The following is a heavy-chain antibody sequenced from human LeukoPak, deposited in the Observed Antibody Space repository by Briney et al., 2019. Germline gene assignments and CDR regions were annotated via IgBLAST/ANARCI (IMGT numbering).Heavy chain of an antibody. CDR2: IYTSGST. V-gene: IGHV4-4*07. CDR1: GGSISSYY. J-gene: IGHJ4*02. Sequence: SETLSLTCTVSGGSISSYYWSWIRQPAGKGLEWIGRIYTSGSTNYNPSLKSRVTMSVDTSKNKFSLKLSSVTAADTAVYYCARDLGSSGWYGSYYFDYWGQGTLVTVSS. D-gene: IGHD6-19*01. CDR3: ARDLGSSGWYGSYYFDY.